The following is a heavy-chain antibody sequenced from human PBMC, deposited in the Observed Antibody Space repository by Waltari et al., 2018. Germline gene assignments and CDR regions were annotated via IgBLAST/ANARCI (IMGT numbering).Heavy chain of an antibody. CDR3: ARDSRRRPAVIFDY. CDR2: IKQDGSEK. CDR1: GFTFSSYW. D-gene: IGHD3-16*02. V-gene: IGHV3-7*01. J-gene: IGHJ4*02. Sequence: EVQLVESGGGLVQPGGSLRLSCAASGFTFSSYWMIWVRQAPGKGLEWVANIKQDGSEKYYVDSVKGRFTISRDNAKNSLYLQMNSLRAEDTAVYYCARDSRRRPAVIFDYWGQGTLVTVSS.